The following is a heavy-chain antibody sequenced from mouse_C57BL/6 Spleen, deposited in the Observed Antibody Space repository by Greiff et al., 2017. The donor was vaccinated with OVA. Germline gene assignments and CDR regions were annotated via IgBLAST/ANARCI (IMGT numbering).Heavy chain of an antibody. Sequence: VKLMESGPELVKPGASVKISCKASGYAFSSSWMNWVKQRPGKGLEWIGRIYPGDGDTNYNGKFKGKATLTADKSSSTAYMQLSSLTSEDSAVYFCASAYYSNQFAYWGQGTLVTVSA. CDR1: GYAFSSSW. D-gene: IGHD2-5*01. J-gene: IGHJ3*01. CDR2: IYPGDGDT. V-gene: IGHV1-82*01. CDR3: ASAYYSNQFAY.